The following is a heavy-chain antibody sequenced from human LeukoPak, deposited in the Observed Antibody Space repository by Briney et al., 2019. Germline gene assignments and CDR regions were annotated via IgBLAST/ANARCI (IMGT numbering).Heavy chain of an antibody. CDR1: GYTFTGYY. V-gene: IGHV1-2*02. Sequence: ASVKVSCKASGYTFTGYYMHWVRQAPGQGLEWMGLINPNSGGTNYAQKVQGRVTMTRHTSISTAYMELSRLRSDATAVYYCARLTGPYGNFDYWGQGTLVTVSS. D-gene: IGHD7-27*01. CDR2: INPNSGGT. J-gene: IGHJ4*02. CDR3: ARLTGPYGNFDY.